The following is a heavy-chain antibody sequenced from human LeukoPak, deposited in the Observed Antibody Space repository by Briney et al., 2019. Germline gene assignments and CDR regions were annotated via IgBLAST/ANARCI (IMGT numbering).Heavy chain of an antibody. Sequence: PSQTLSLTCTVSGVSISSGDYYWSWLRQPPGMGLEWIGDISYSGSTYYNPSLRSRLSISVDRSNNQFSLRLTSVTAADTAVYYCAKGGLATYNWFDPWGQGTLVIVSS. J-gene: IGHJ5*02. V-gene: IGHV4-30-4*01. D-gene: IGHD3/OR15-3a*01. CDR3: AKGGLATYNWFDP. CDR2: ISYSGST. CDR1: GVSISSGDYY.